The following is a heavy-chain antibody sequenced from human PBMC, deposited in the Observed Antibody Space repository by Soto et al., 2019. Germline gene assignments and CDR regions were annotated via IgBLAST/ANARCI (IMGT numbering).Heavy chain of an antibody. CDR1: GFTFSCYA. V-gene: IGHV3-23*01. J-gene: IGHJ4*02. CDR2: IYDNGGDT. CDR3: DKRHTTMKALNY. D-gene: IGHD3-16*01. Sequence: GSPRLPCAASGFTFSCYAMSWVRHAPGKGLEWVSAIYDNGGDTYYADSVKGRFTISRDNTRNTLYLQMNSVRVDDRAYYYGDKRHTTMKALNYWGPGTLVTVSS.